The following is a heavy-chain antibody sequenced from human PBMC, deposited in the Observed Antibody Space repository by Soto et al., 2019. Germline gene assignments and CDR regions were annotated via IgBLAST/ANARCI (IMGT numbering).Heavy chain of an antibody. V-gene: IGHV3-30*18. CDR2: MSFDGSNE. CDR1: GFTFSNYG. CDR3: AKDAAVAFDI. J-gene: IGHJ3*02. D-gene: IGHD2-15*01. Sequence: QVHWVESGGGVVQPGRSLRLSCAASGFTFSNYGMHWVRQAPGKGLEWLAVMSFDGSNEYYADSVQGRLTISRDNSKNTLYLQMNSLRTEDTAVYHCAKDAAVAFDIWGQGTMVTVSS.